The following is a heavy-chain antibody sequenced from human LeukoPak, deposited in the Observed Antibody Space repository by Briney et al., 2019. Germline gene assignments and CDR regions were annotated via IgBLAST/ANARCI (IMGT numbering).Heavy chain of an antibody. J-gene: IGHJ4*02. CDR1: GGSISIDTYY. V-gene: IGHV4-39*01. Sequence: SETLSLTCTVSGGSISIDTYYWGWIRQPPGKGLEWIGSLYYSGTTYYNPSLNGRVTISVDTSKNQFSLKLSSVTAADTAVYYCARYYYYESSGYYYPNRGFDYWGQGTLVTVSS. D-gene: IGHD3-22*01. CDR2: LYYSGTT. CDR3: ARYYYYESSGYYYPNRGFDY.